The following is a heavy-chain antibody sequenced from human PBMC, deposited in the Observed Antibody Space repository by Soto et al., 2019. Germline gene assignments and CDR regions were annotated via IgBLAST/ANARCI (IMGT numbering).Heavy chain of an antibody. V-gene: IGHV3-9*01. CDR2: ISWNSGSI. J-gene: IGHJ4*02. CDR1: VFTFDDYA. D-gene: IGHD3-9*01. CDR3: AKDSAGDIWTGFDY. Sequence: GWSLRRSCERSVFTFDDYAMHWVLQNPGKGLDWFSGISWNSGSIGYADSVKGRFTISRDNAKNSLYLQMNSLRAEDTALYYCAKDSAGDIWTGFDYWGQGTLVTVAS.